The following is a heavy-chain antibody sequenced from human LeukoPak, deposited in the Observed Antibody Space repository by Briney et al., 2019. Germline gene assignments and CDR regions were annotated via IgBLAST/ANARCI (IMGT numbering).Heavy chain of an antibody. CDR1: GFTFDDYA. D-gene: IGHD2-2*01. CDR3: AVGYCSSTSCPPFDY. J-gene: IGHJ4*02. V-gene: IGHV3-9*01. Sequence: GGSLRLSCAASGFTFDDYAMHWVRQAPGKGLEWVSGISWNSGSIGYADSVKGRFTISRDNAKNSLYLQMNSLRAEDTAVYYCAVGYCSSTSCPPFDYWGQGTLVTVSS. CDR2: ISWNSGSI.